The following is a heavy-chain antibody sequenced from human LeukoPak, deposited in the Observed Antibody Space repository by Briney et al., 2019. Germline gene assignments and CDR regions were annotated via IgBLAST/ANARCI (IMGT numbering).Heavy chain of an antibody. J-gene: IGHJ4*02. CDR3: ARTIACDY. V-gene: IGHV3-48*01. CDR1: GFTFSYYS. D-gene: IGHD6-13*01. Sequence: GGSLRLSCAASGFTFSYYSMNWVRQAPGKGLEWVSYISNSSSTIHYADSVKGRFTISRDNAKNSLYLQMNSLRAEDTAVYYCARTIACDYWGQGTLVAVSS. CDR2: ISNSSSTI.